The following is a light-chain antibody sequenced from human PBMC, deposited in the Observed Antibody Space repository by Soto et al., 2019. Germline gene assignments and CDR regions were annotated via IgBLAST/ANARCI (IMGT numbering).Light chain of an antibody. CDR3: GTWDNSLSAGV. J-gene: IGLJ1*01. Sequence: PVLKQPPTGSAAARQKGPISCTGSSSSIGNNYVSWFQQLPGTAPKLLISENNKRPSGIPDRFSGSKSGTSATLGITGLQTGDEADYYCGTWDNSLSAGVFGTGTKVTVL. CDR1: SSSIGNNY. V-gene: IGLV1-51*02. CDR2: ENN.